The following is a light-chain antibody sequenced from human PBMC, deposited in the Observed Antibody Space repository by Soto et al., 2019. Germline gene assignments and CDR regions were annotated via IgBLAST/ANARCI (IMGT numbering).Light chain of an antibody. V-gene: IGKV3-15*01. CDR3: QQYNNWPPIT. Sequence: EVVMTQSPATLSVSPGERATLSCRSSQSVSSNLAWYQQKPGQAPRLLIYGASTRATGIPARLSGSGSGTEFTLTISSLQSEDFAVYYCQQYNNWPPITFGQGTRLEIK. CDR2: GAS. J-gene: IGKJ5*01. CDR1: QSVSSN.